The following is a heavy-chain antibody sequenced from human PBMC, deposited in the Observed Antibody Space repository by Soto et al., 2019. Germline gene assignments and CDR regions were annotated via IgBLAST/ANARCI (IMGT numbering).Heavy chain of an antibody. V-gene: IGHV2-70*11. CDR3: ARIRPTWGVDY. J-gene: IGHJ4*02. CDR1: GFSLSTGGMC. CDR2: IDWDDEK. Sequence: SGPTLVNPTQTLTLTCSFSGFSLSTGGMCVAWIRQPPGKALEWLARIDWDDEKYYNTSLRTRLTISTDTSKNQVVLTMTNMDPVDTGTYYCARIRPTWGVDYWGQGTLVTVSS. D-gene: IGHD3-10*01.